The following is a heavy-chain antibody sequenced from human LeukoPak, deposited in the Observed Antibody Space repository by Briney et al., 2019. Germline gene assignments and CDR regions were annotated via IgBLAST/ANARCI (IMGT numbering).Heavy chain of an antibody. CDR3: ARQYSSGWYYFDY. Sequence: SETLSLTCNVSGGSISTYYWSWLRQPPGKGLEWIGYIYYTGSTDYNPSLKSRVTMSIDTSRKQFSLKLSSVTAAVTAVYYCARQYSSGWYYFDYWGQGTLVTVSS. D-gene: IGHD6-19*01. CDR1: GGSISTYY. J-gene: IGHJ4*02. CDR2: IYYTGST. V-gene: IGHV4-59*08.